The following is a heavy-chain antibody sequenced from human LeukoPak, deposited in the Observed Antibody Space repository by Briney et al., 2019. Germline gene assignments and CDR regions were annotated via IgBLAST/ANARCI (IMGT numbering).Heavy chain of an antibody. CDR1: GGSISSYY. Sequence: SETLSLTCTVYGGSISSYYWSWIRQPPGKGLEWIGYISYSGSTNYNPSLKSRVTISVDTSKNQFSLKLSSVTAADTAVYYCAKYVWGSYPTFEDYWGQGTLVTVSS. D-gene: IGHD3-16*02. CDR3: AKYVWGSYPTFEDY. V-gene: IGHV4-59*01. CDR2: ISYSGST. J-gene: IGHJ4*02.